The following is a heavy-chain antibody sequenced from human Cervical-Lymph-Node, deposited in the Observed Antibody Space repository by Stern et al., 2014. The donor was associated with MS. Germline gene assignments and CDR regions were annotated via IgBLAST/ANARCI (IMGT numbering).Heavy chain of an antibody. Sequence: QVTLKESGPTLVKPTQTLTLTCTCSGFSLSSRAVGVGWFRQSPGKAPEWLALIHLNDDKRYSPSLKTRLAITQDTSRNQVVLTVTNMDPVDTATYYCAHFGIGYNFFDFWGQGILVTVSS. V-gene: IGHV2-5*01. CDR1: GFSLSSRAVG. CDR3: AHFGIGYNFFDF. D-gene: IGHD3-22*01. J-gene: IGHJ4*02. CDR2: IHLNDDK.